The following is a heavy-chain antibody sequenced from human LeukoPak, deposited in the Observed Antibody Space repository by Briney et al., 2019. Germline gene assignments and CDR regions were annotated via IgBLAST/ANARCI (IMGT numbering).Heavy chain of an antibody. D-gene: IGHD3-22*01. CDR3: ARHSVNILSGYYYVEDAFDI. CDR2: IYYSGSP. CDR1: GGSISSYY. V-gene: IGHV4-59*08. Sequence: PSETLSLTCTVSGGSISSYYWSWIRQPPGKGLERIGYIYYSGSPNYNPSLKSRVTISVDTSQNQFSLKLSSVTAADTAVYYCARHSVNILSGYYYVEDAFDIWGQGTMVTVSS. J-gene: IGHJ3*02.